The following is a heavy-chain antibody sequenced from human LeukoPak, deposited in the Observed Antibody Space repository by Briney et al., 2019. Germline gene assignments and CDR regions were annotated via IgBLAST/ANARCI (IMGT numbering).Heavy chain of an antibody. J-gene: IGHJ4*02. CDR3: AKDAVAPGSGGDYFDY. CDR1: GFTFSSYA. Sequence: GGSLRLSCAASGFTFSSYAMSWVRQAPGKGLEWVSVMTRTGTTYYADSVRGRFTISRDKSKNTLYLQMNSLRAEDTAVYSCAKDAVAPGSGGDYFDYWGQGTLVTVSS. V-gene: IGHV3-23*01. CDR2: MTRTGTT. D-gene: IGHD3-10*01.